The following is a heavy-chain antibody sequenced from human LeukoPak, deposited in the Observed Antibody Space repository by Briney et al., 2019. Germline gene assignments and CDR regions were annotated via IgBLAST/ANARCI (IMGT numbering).Heavy chain of an antibody. D-gene: IGHD3-22*01. Sequence: SVKVSCKASGGTFSSYAISWVRQAPGQGLEWMGRIIPILGIANYAQKFQGRVTITADKSTSTAYMELSSLRSEDTAVYYCARSPDDYYDSSGYYPAPYFDYWGQGTLVTVSS. CDR2: IIPILGIA. CDR3: ARSPDDYYDSSGYYPAPYFDY. J-gene: IGHJ4*02. CDR1: GGTFSSYA. V-gene: IGHV1-69*04.